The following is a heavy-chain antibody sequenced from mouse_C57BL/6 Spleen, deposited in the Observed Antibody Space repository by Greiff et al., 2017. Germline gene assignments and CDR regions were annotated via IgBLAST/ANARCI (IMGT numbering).Heavy chain of an antibody. CDR2: INPGSGGT. CDR3: ARSYYSNYVGFAY. Sequence: QVQLKQSGAELVRPGTSVKVSCKASGYAFTNYLIEWVKQRPGQGLEWIGVINPGSGGTNYNEKFKGQATLTADKSSSTAYMQLSSLTSEDSAVYFCARSYYSNYVGFAYWGQGTLVTVSA. CDR1: GYAFTNYL. V-gene: IGHV1-54*01. D-gene: IGHD2-5*01. J-gene: IGHJ3*01.